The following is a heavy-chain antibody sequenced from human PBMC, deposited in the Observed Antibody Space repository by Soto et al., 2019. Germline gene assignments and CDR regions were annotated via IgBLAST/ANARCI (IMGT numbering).Heavy chain of an antibody. J-gene: IGHJ4*02. CDR3: ARLGQFDF. Sequence: QVQVVQSGGGLVRPGGSLRLSCEASGFIFSDYYMAWIRQAPGKGLEWVSYISGSGDTIYYADSVKGRFTISRDSAKDSLYLQMNTLRDEDTAIYYCARLGQFDFWGQGTVVTVSS. CDR2: ISGSGDTI. CDR1: GFIFSDYY. V-gene: IGHV3-11*01.